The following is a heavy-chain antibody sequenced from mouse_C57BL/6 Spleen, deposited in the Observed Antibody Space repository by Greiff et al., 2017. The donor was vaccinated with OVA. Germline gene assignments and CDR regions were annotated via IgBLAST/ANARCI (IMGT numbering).Heavy chain of an antibody. D-gene: IGHD2-10*01. CDR3: ARAYSGYFDV. Sequence: ELRLQEPGGGLVKPGGSLKLSCAASGSPFSDSGMHWVRQAPEKGLEWVAYISSGGSTICYADTVKGRSPISRDNAKNTLFLKMTSLRSEDTDMYYCARAYSGYFDVWGTGTTVTVSS. V-gene: IGHV5-17*01. J-gene: IGHJ1*03. CDR1: GSPFSDSG. CDR2: ISSGGSTI.